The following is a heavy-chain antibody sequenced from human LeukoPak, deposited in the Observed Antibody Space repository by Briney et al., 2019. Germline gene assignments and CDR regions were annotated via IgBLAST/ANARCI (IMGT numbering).Heavy chain of an antibody. CDR2: IYYSGST. CDR3: ARDRRDTSMVWDY. CDR1: GGSISSYY. Sequence: SETLSLTCTVSGGSISSYYWSWIRQPPGKGLEWIGYIYYSGSTNYNPSLKSRVTISVDTSKNQFSLKLSSVTAADTAVYYCARDRRDTSMVWDYWGQGTLVTVSS. D-gene: IGHD5-18*01. J-gene: IGHJ4*02. V-gene: IGHV4-59*12.